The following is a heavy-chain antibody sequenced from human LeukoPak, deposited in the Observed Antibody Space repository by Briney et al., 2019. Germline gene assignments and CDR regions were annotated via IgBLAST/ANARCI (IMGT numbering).Heavy chain of an antibody. CDR1: GLTFNNYA. J-gene: IGHJ4*02. V-gene: IGHV3-23*01. D-gene: IGHD4-17*01. CDR3: ARLQGGDYRFPRN. Sequence: GGSLRLSCAVSGLTFNNYAMSWVRQAPGKGLEWVSGISGRGASKYYADSVKGRFTISRDNSKNTLYLQMNSLRAEDTAVYYCARLQGGDYRFPRNWGQGTLVTVSS. CDR2: ISGRGASK.